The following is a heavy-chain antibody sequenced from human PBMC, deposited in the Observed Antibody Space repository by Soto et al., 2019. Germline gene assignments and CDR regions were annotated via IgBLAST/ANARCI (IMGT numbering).Heavy chain of an antibody. D-gene: IGHD1-1*01. CDR3: ATQTGTVPNFADH. V-gene: IGHV1-2*02. J-gene: IGHJ4*02. Sequence: ASVKISCKTSGYTFTDFYINWVRQAPGQGLEWVGWINPNTGGTKPSQRFQGRVTLTRDTSITTAYMELTRLTSEDTAVYFCATQTGTVPNFADHWGQGTLVTVSS. CDR2: INPNTGGT. CDR1: GYTFTDFY.